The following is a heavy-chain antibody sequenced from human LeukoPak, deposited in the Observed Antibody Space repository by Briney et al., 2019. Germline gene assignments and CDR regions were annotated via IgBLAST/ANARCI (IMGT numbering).Heavy chain of an antibody. V-gene: IGHV3-48*03. CDR1: GFTLSSYE. D-gene: IGHD3-3*01. CDR2: ISSSGSTI. J-gene: IGHJ6*03. CDR3: ARDNEKHYDFWSGYYVERGYYYMDV. Sequence: PGGSLRLSCAASGFTLSSYEMNWVRQAPGKGLEWVSYISSSGSTIYYADSVKGRFTISRDNAKNSLYLQMNSLRAEDTAVYYCARDNEKHYDFWSGYYVERGYYYMDVWGKGTTVTVSS.